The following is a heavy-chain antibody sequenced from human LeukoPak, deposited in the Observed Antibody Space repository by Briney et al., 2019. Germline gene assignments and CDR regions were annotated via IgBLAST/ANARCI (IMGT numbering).Heavy chain of an antibody. V-gene: IGHV3-7*01. J-gene: IGHJ4*02. CDR1: GLTFSSSW. Sequence: GGSLRLSCAVSGLTFSSSWMDWVRQAPGKGLEWVASINPDGNKKYSADSVKGRFTISRDNAENSLYLQMNSLRVEDTAFYYCARDLTYSRLDYWGQGMLVTVSS. CDR3: ARDLTYSRLDY. D-gene: IGHD5-18*01. CDR2: INPDGNKK.